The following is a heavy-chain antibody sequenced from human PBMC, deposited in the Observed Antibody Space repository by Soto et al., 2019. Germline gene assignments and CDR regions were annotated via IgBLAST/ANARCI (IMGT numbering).Heavy chain of an antibody. Sequence: GGSLRLSCAASGFIFSSYAMHWVRQAPGKGLEWVAVISYDGSNKYYADSVKGRFTISRDNSKNTLYLQMNSLRAEDTAVYYCARDLVGGGSCSDWGQGTTVTVSS. CDR1: GFIFSSYA. V-gene: IGHV3-30-3*01. J-gene: IGHJ6*02. D-gene: IGHD2-15*01. CDR2: ISYDGSNK. CDR3: ARDLVGGGSCSD.